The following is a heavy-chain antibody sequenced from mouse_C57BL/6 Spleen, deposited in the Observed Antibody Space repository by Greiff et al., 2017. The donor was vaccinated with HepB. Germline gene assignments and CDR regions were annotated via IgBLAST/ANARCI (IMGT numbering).Heavy chain of an antibody. J-gene: IGHJ1*03. CDR2: INPSSGYT. CDR1: GYTFTSYT. V-gene: IGHV1-4*01. CDR3: ARGGYYGSSYWYFDV. D-gene: IGHD1-1*01. Sequence: VKLMESGAELARPGASVKMSCEASGYTFTSYTMHWVKQRPGQGLEWIGYINPSSGYTKYNQKFKDKATLTADKSSSTAYMQLSSLTSEDSAVYYCARGGYYGSSYWYFDVWGTGTTVTVSS.